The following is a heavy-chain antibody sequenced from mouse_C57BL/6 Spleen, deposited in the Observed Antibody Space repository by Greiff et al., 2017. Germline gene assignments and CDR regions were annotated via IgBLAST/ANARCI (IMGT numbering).Heavy chain of an antibody. J-gene: IGHJ4*01. V-gene: IGHV1-53*01. CDR3: ARESYGYLMDY. CDR1: GYTFTSYW. Sequence: QVQLQQSGTELVKPGASVKLSCKASGYTFTSYWMHWVKQRPGHGLEWIGNINPSNGGTNSNEKFKSKATLTVDKSSSTAYMQLSSLTSEDSAVYYCARESYGYLMDYGGQGTSVTVSS. D-gene: IGHD2-2*01. CDR2: INPSNGGT.